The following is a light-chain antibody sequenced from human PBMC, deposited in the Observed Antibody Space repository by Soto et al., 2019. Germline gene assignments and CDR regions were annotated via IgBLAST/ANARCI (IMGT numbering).Light chain of an antibody. Sequence: QSVLTQPPSASGTPGQRVTISCSGSSSNIGTNTVNWYQQLPGTAPKLLIYRTNQRPSGIPDRFSGSKSGTSASLDISGLQSEDEADYSCTAWDGSLDGRVFGGGTKLTVL. CDR2: RTN. V-gene: IGLV1-44*01. CDR1: SSNIGTNT. J-gene: IGLJ3*02. CDR3: TAWDGSLDGRV.